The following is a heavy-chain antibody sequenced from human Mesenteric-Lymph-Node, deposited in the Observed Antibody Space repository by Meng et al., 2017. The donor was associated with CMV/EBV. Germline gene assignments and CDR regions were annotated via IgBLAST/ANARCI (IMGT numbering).Heavy chain of an antibody. CDR3: ARMNGHYDSWSGYYGREVDN. J-gene: IGHJ4*02. D-gene: IGHD3-3*01. Sequence: GGSLRLSCAASGFIFDDYGMNWVRQVPGKGLEWVSGINWNGGSTGYAEFVKGRFTISRDDAKNSLYLQMNSLRAEDTALYYCARMNGHYDSWSGYYGREVDNWGQGTLVTVSS. CDR1: GFIFDDYG. CDR2: INWNGGST. V-gene: IGHV3-20*04.